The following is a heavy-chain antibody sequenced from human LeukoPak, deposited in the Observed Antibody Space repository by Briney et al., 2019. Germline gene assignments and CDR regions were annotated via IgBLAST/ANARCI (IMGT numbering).Heavy chain of an antibody. CDR2: IYTSGST. J-gene: IGHJ4*02. Sequence: SETLSLTCTVSGGSISSGSYYWSWIRQPAGKGLEWIGRIYTSGSTNYNPSLKSRVTISVDTSKNQFSLKLTSVTAADTAVYYCAKTARLPAGWGQGTLVTVSS. V-gene: IGHV4-61*02. CDR3: AKTARLPAG. D-gene: IGHD1-14*01. CDR1: GGSISSGSYY.